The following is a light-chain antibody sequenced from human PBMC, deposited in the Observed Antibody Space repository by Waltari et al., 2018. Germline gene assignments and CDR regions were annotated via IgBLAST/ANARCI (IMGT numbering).Light chain of an antibody. V-gene: IGKV3-20*01. J-gene: IGKJ1*01. CDR1: QSVSRA. Sequence: EIVLTQSPGTLSLSPGERATLSCRASQSVSRALAWYQQKPGQAPRLLIYGASSRATGIADGFRGSGSGTDFSLTISRLEHEDVAVYYCQHYVRLPATFGQGTKVEIK. CDR3: QHYVRLPAT. CDR2: GAS.